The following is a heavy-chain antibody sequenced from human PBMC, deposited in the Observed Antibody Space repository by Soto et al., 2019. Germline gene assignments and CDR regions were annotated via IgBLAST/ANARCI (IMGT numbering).Heavy chain of an antibody. V-gene: IGHV4-30-4*01. D-gene: IGHD3-3*01. CDR2: IYYSGST. CDR1: GGSISSGDYY. Sequence: KPSETLSLTCTVSGGSISSGDYYWSWIRQPPGKGLEWIGYIYYSGSTYYNPSLKSRVTISVDTSKNQFSLKLSSVTAADTAVYYCHARGGYYTGWFDPWGQGTLVTVSS. CDR3: HARGGYYTGWFDP. J-gene: IGHJ5*02.